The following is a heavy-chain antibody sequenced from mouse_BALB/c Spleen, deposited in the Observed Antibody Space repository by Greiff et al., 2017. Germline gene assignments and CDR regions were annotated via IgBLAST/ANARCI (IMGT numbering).Heavy chain of an antibody. CDR3: ASGGSYFDY. D-gene: IGHD3-1*01. CDR1: GYSITSGYY. J-gene: IGHJ2*01. CDR2: ISYDGSN. Sequence: EVQRVESGPGLVKPSQSLSLTCSVTGYSITSGYYWNWIRQFPGNKLEWMGYISYDGSNNYNPSLKNRISITRDTSKNQFFLKLNSVTTEDTATYYCASGGSYFDYWGQGTTLTVSS. V-gene: IGHV3-6*02.